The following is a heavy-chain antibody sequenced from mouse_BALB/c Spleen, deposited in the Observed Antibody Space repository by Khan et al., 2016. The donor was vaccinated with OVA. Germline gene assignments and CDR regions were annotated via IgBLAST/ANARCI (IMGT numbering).Heavy chain of an antibody. CDR1: GYTFTSYW. J-gene: IGHJ4*01. CDR2: IAPGSSNA. V-gene: IGHV1S41*01. Sequence: DLVKPGASVKLSCKASGYTFTSYWINWIKQRPGQGLEWIRCIAPGSSNAYYNDMFKGKATLTVDTSSSTAYIQLSSLSSEDSAVLFCASESNDGRSGYAFDYWGQGTSVTVS. CDR3: ASESNDGRSGYAFDY. D-gene: IGHD1-1*01.